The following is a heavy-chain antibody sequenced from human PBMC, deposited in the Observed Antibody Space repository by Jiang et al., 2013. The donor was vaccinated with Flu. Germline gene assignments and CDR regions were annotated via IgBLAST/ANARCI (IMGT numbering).Heavy chain of an antibody. Sequence: GPGLVKPSETVSPTCTVSGDSISSGSYCWAWIRQPPGKGLEWIGSVYYSGTTYYNPSLKSRVTISVDTSKNQFSLKLSSVTAADTAVYYCARRLRGPKHFDYWGQGALVTVSS. J-gene: IGHJ4*02. V-gene: IGHV4-39*01. CDR3: ARRLRGPKHFDY. CDR1: GDSISSGSYC. CDR2: VYYSGTT. D-gene: IGHD3-10*01.